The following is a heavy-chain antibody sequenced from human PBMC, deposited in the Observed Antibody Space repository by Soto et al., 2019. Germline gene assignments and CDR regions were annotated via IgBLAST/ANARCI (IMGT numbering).Heavy chain of an antibody. CDR1: GFTFSSYA. D-gene: IGHD4-4*01. Sequence: EVQLLESGGGLVQPGGSLRLSCAASGFTFSSYAMSWVRQAPGKGLEWVSAISGSGGSTYYADSVKGRFTISRDNSKNTLYLQMNSLRAEDTAVYYCAKEGDYSNYSYYYYYMDVWGKGTTVTVSS. V-gene: IGHV3-23*01. J-gene: IGHJ6*03. CDR3: AKEGDYSNYSYYYYYMDV. CDR2: ISGSGGST.